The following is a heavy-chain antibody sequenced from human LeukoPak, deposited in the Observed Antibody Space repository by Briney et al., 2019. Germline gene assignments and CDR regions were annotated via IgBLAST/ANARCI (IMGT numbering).Heavy chain of an antibody. CDR1: GGSISSYY. Sequence: SETLSLTCTVSGGSISSYYWSWIRQPPGKGLEWIGEIYHSGSTNYNPSLKSRVTISVDKSKNQFSLKLSSVTAADTAVYYCARDYGGTQPYYYGMDVWGQGTTVTVSS. V-gene: IGHV4-59*12. CDR3: ARDYGGTQPYYYGMDV. J-gene: IGHJ6*02. CDR2: IYHSGST. D-gene: IGHD4-17*01.